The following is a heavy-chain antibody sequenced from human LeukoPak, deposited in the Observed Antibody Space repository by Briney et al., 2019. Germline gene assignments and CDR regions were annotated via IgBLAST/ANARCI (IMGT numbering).Heavy chain of an antibody. D-gene: IGHD3-10*01. J-gene: IGHJ1*01. CDR2: ISGSGGST. CDR1: GFTFSNYA. Sequence: GGSLRLSCADSGFTFSNYAMHWVRQAPGKGPEWVSAISGSGGSTYYADSVKGRFTISRDNSKNTLYLQMNSLRAEDTAVYYCAKDYGLNQHWGQGTLVTVSS. V-gene: IGHV3-23*01. CDR3: AKDYGLNQH.